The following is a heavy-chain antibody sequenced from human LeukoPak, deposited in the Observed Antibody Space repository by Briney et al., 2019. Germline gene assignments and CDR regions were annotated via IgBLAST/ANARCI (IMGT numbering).Heavy chain of an antibody. V-gene: IGHV3-23*01. CDR3: AKLTDS. Sequence: GGSLRLSCAASGFRFSSYTMGWVLQAPGKGLEWFSDISGSGAGTYYADSVKGRFTISRDNSKNTLYLQMSSLGADDTAVYYCAKLTDSWGQGTLVSVSS. J-gene: IGHJ5*01. CDR2: ISGSGAGT. CDR1: GFRFSSYT.